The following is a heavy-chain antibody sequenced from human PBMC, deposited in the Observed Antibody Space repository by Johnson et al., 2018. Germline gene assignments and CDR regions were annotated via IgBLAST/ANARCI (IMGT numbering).Heavy chain of an antibody. J-gene: IGHJ3*02. D-gene: IGHD3-3*01. Sequence: QVQLQESGPGLVKPSETLSLTCTVSGGSINNYYWSWIRQPPGKGLEWIGYIYYSGSTNYNPSPKSRVTISVDTSKNQFSLKLRSVTAADPAVYYCARWTLRPVDAFDIWGQGTMVTVSS. CDR2: IYYSGST. CDR1: GGSINNYY. CDR3: ARWTLRPVDAFDI. V-gene: IGHV4-59*01.